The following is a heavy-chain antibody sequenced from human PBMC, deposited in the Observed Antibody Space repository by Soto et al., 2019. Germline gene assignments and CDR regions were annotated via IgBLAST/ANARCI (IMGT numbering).Heavy chain of an antibody. CDR3: ARVMSISWYFDL. D-gene: IGHD5-12*01. CDR1: GFTFSSYS. CDR2: ISSSSSSI. V-gene: IGHV3-48*01. Sequence: QPGGSLRLSCAASGFTFSSYSMNWVRQAPGKGLEWLSYISSSSSSIYYADSVKGRFTISRDNAKNSLYLQMNSLRAEDTAKYYCARVMSISWYFDLWGRGTLVTVSS. J-gene: IGHJ2*01.